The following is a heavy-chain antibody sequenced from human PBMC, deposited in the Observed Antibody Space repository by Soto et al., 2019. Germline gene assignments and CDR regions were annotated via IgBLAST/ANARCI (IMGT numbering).Heavy chain of an antibody. CDR1: GYTFTGYY. CDR3: ARGGSYYDFWSGYYTFNANYYYYGMDV. J-gene: IGHJ6*02. Sequence: GASVKVSCKASGYTFTGYYMHWVRQAPGQGLEWMGWINPNSGGTNYAQKFQGWVTMTRDTSISTAYMELSRLRSDDTAVYYCARGGSYYDFWSGYYTFNANYYYYGMDVWGQGTTVTVYS. D-gene: IGHD3-3*01. CDR2: INPNSGGT. V-gene: IGHV1-2*04.